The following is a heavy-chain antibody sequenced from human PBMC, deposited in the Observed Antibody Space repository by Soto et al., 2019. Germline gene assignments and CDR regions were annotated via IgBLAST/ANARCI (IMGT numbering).Heavy chain of an antibody. Sequence: PGGSLRLSCVASGFSFDDFVMNWVRQRPGKGLEWVSSVSWNSGAKLYADSVKGRFAISRDSAKKSAYLQMNSLRPDDTAFYYCAKGVATAVPALDYWGQGTLVTVSS. V-gene: IGHV3-9*01. J-gene: IGHJ4*02. CDR2: VSWNSGAK. CDR1: GFSFDDFV. CDR3: AKGVATAVPALDY. D-gene: IGHD2-21*02.